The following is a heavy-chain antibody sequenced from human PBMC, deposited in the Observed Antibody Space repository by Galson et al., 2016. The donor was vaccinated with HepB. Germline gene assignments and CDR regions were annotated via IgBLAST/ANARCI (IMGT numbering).Heavy chain of an antibody. CDR2: TYYWSKWYY. CDR3: AREPPVVSPTYYYYMGV. CDR1: GDSVSSNNAG. D-gene: IGHD2-2*01. Sequence: CAISGDSVSSNNAGWNWIRQSPSRGLEWLGKTYYWSKWYYDYSVSLKGRITISPDTSKNQFSLHLNSVTPEDTAVYYCAREPPVVSPTYYYYMGVWGEGTTVTVSS. V-gene: IGHV6-1*01. J-gene: IGHJ6*03.